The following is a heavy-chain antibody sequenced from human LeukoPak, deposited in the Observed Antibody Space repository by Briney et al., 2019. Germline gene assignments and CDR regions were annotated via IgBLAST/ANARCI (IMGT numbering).Heavy chain of an antibody. CDR3: AIDMGHMVRGVIGDAFDI. CDR1: GFTFSDYY. D-gene: IGHD3-10*01. J-gene: IGHJ3*02. CDR2: ISSSGSTI. Sequence: AGTLSFSGAASGFTFSDYYRRWMRQAPGKGRVGGSYISSSGSTIYYADSVKGRFTISRDNAKNSLYLQMNSLRAEDTAVYYCAIDMGHMVRGVIGDAFDIWGQGTMLTVSS. V-gene: IGHV3-11*04.